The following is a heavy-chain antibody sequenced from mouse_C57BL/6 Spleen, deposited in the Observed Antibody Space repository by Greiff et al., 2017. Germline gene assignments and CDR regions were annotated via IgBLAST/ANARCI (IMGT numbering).Heavy chain of an antibody. CDR1: GYTFTSYW. CDR2: IDPSDSYT. V-gene: IGHV1-59*01. CDR3: ARRTGSYYFDY. J-gene: IGHJ2*01. Sequence: QVQLQQPGAELVRPGTSVKLSCKASGYTFTSYWMHWVKQRPGQGLEWIGVIDPSDSYTNYNQKFKGKDTLTVDTSSSTAYMQLSSLTSEDSAVYYCARRTGSYYFDYWGQGTTLTVSS.